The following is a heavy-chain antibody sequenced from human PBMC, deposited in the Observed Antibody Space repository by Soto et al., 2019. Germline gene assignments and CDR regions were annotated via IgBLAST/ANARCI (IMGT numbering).Heavy chain of an antibody. J-gene: IGHJ4*02. V-gene: IGHV3-64*01. CDR2: ISSNGGST. D-gene: IGHD4-17*01. CDR1: GFTFSSYA. Sequence: GGSLRLSCAASGFTFSSYAMHWVRQAPGKGLEYVSAISSNGGSTYYANSVKGRFTISRDNSKNTLYLQMGSLRAEDMAVYYCASGQFYGDYGFDYWGQGTLVTVSS. CDR3: ASGQFYGDYGFDY.